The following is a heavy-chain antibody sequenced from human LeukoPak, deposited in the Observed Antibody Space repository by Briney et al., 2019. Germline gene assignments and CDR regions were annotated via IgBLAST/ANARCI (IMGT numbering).Heavy chain of an antibody. CDR2: ISYDGSNK. V-gene: IGHV3-30*01. CDR3: ARGKGVGATNMDV. D-gene: IGHD1-26*01. J-gene: IGHJ6*03. CDR1: GFTFSSYA. Sequence: GGSLRLSCAASGFTFSSYAMHWVRQAPGKGLEWVAVISYDGSNKYYADSVKGRFTISRDNSKNTLYLQMNSLRAEDTAVYYCARGKGVGATNMDVWGKGTTVTASS.